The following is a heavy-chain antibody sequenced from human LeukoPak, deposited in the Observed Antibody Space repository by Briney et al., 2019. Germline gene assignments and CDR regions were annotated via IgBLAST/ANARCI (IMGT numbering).Heavy chain of an antibody. CDR1: GFTFSSYW. D-gene: IGHD5-12*01. Sequence: GGSLRLSCAASGFTFSSYWMHWVRQAPGKGLVWGSRINSDGSSTSYADSVKGRFTISRDNAKNRLYLQMNSLRAEDTAVYYCARDVTGGYDLSSGWFDPWGQGTLVTVSS. CDR2: INSDGSST. J-gene: IGHJ5*02. CDR3: ARDVTGGYDLSSGWFDP. V-gene: IGHV3-74*01.